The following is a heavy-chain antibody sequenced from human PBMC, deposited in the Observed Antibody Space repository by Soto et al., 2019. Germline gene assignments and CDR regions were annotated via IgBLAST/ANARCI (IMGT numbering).Heavy chain of an antibody. Sequence: QVQLQESGPGLVKPSQTLSLTCTVSGGSISSGDYYWSWIRQPPGKGLEWIGYIYYSGSTYYNPALKRRVTNSVDTSKNQFSLKLSSVTAADTAVYYCARGGRTAARYSGYEEFDYWGQGTLVTVSS. CDR2: IYYSGST. CDR3: ARGGRTAARYSGYEEFDY. CDR1: GGSISSGDYY. D-gene: IGHD5-12*01. J-gene: IGHJ4*02. V-gene: IGHV4-30-4*01.